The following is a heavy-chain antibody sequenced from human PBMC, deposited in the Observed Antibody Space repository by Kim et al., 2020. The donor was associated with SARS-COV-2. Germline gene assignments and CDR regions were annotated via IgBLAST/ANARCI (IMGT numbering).Heavy chain of an antibody. D-gene: IGHD3-3*01. J-gene: IGHJ1*01. CDR2: INHSGST. CDR1: GGSFSGYY. V-gene: IGHV4-34*01. Sequence: SETLSLTCAVYGGSFSGYYWSWIRQPPGKGLEWIGEINHSGSTNYNPSLKSRVTISVDTSKNQFSLKLSSVTAADTAVYYCARTAGYYDFWSGYYGGYFQHWGQGTLVTVSS. CDR3: ARTAGYYDFWSGYYGGYFQH.